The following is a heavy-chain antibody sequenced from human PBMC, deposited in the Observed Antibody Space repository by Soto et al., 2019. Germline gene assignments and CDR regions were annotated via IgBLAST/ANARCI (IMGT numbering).Heavy chain of an antibody. CDR3: AIDTGTTVTTASMGY. CDR2: ISYDGSNK. J-gene: IGHJ4*02. D-gene: IGHD4-17*01. V-gene: IGHV3-30-3*01. Sequence: QVQLVESGGGVVQPGRSLRLSCAASGFTFSSYAMHWVRQAPGKGLEWVAVISYDGSNKYYADSVKGRFTISRDNSKNTLYLQMNSLRAEDTAVYYCAIDTGTTVTTASMGYWGQGTLVTVSS. CDR1: GFTFSSYA.